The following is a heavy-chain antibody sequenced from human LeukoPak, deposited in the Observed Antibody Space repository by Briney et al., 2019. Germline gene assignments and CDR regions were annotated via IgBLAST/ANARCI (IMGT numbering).Heavy chain of an antibody. D-gene: IGHD4/OR15-4a*01. V-gene: IGHV4-30-4*08. J-gene: IGHJ4*02. Sequence: SETLSLTCTVSGGSLRSGDYYWCWIRQPPGKGLEWIAYMYYSVSTYYNPSLKSPLTISVDTTKNQFSLKLSSVAAADTAVYYCARSPVYGGYHYFDYWGQGTLVTVSS. CDR2: MYYSVST. CDR1: GGSLRSGDYY. CDR3: ARSPVYGGYHYFDY.